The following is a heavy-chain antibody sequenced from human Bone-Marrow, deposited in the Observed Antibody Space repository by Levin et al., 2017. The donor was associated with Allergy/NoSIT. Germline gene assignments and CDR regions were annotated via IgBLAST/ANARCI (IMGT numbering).Heavy chain of an antibody. J-gene: IGHJ3*02. Sequence: GGSLRLSCAASGFTFSSYGMHWVRQAPGKGLEWVAVISYDGSNKYYADSVKGRFTISRDNSKNTLYLQMNSLRAEDTAVYYCAKDQSRDGHMGAFDIWGQGTMVTVSS. V-gene: IGHV3-30*18. CDR1: GFTFSSYG. CDR2: ISYDGSNK. CDR3: AKDQSRDGHMGAFDI. D-gene: IGHD5-24*01.